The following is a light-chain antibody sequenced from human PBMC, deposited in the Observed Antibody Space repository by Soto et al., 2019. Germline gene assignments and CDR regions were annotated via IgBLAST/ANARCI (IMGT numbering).Light chain of an antibody. J-gene: IGKJ4*01. CDR3: QQRGGWPLT. CDR2: DVS. CDR1: QGVGRF. V-gene: IGKV3-11*01. Sequence: EIVLTQSPATLSLSPGERAALSCRASQGVGRFLAWYQQKPGQAPRLLIYDVSNRATGIPARFSGSGSETDFTLAIDNLEPEDFAVYYCQQRGGWPLTFGGGTKV.